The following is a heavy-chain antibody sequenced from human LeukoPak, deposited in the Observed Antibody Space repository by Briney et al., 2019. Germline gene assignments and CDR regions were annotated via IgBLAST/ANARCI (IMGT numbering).Heavy chain of an antibody. CDR3: ASTVLRFLEWLSPLGMDG. CDR2: ISGSGGST. J-gene: IGHJ6*02. D-gene: IGHD3-3*01. Sequence: GGSLRLSCAASGFTFSSYAMSWVRQAPGKGLERVSAISGSGGSTYYADSVKGRFTISRDNSKNTLYLQMNSLRAEDTAVYYCASTVLRFLEWLSPLGMDGWGQGTTVTVSS. CDR1: GFTFSSYA. V-gene: IGHV3-23*01.